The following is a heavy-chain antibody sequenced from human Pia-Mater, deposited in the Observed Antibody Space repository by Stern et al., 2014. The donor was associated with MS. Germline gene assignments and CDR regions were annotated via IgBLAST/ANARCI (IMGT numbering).Heavy chain of an antibody. CDR2: ISYDGSNK. D-gene: IGHD3-10*01. CDR1: GFTFSSYG. J-gene: IGHJ1*01. CDR3: AKDLPYYYGSGFL. Sequence: VQLVESEGGVVQPGRSLRLSCAASGFTFSSYGMHWVRQDPGKGLEWVAVISYDGSNKYYADSVKGRFTISRDNSKNTLYLQMNSLRAEDTAVYYCAKDLPYYYGSGFLWGQGTLVTVSS. V-gene: IGHV3-30*18.